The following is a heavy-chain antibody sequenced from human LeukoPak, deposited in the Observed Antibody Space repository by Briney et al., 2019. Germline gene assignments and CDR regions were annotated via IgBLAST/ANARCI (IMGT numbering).Heavy chain of an antibody. V-gene: IGHV1-2*02. CDR3: ARDLLHNWFDP. Sequence: ASVKVSCKASGYTFTSYGISWVRQAPGQGLEWMGWINPNSGGTNYAQKFQGRVTMTRDTSISTAYMELSRLRSDDTAVYYCARDLLHNWFDPWGQGTLVTVSS. J-gene: IGHJ5*02. CDR2: INPNSGGT. CDR1: GYTFTSYG.